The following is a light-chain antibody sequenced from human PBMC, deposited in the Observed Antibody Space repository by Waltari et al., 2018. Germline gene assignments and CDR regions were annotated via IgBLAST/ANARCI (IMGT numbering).Light chain of an antibody. Sequence: IRMTQSPSTLSASAGDRVIISCRASQRISKWLALYQHKPSKAPKLLIYEASTLQSGVPSRFSGTGSGTDLTLTISSLQPDDFATYYCQQYNSYSLLTFGGGTKVEIK. V-gene: IGKV1-5*03. CDR2: EAS. CDR1: QRISKW. J-gene: IGKJ4*01. CDR3: QQYNSYSLLT.